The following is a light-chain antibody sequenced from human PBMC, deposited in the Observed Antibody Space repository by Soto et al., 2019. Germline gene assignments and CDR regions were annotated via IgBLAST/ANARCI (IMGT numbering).Light chain of an antibody. CDR3: QQRSSWPIT. V-gene: IGKV3-11*01. CDR2: DAS. J-gene: IGKJ5*01. Sequence: EIVLTQSPATLSLSPGERATLSCRASQSVTSYLAWYQQRPAQAPRLLIYDASNRATGIPARFSGSGSETDFTLTISSLEPEDFAVCYCQQRSSWPITFGQGTRLEIK. CDR1: QSVTSY.